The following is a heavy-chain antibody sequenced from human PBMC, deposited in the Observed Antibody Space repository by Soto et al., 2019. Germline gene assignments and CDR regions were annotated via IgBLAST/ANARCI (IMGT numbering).Heavy chain of an antibody. CDR2: ISSSSKSI. CDR3: TRQNIEHSSGWYP. V-gene: IGHV3-48*02. J-gene: IGHJ5*02. CDR1: GFTFSSYH. D-gene: IGHD6-19*01. Sequence: GGSLRLSCAASGFTFSSYHMNWVRQAPGKGLEWVSYISSSSKSIYYAESVKGRFSISRDNAKNSLYLQMNSLRDEDTAVYYCTRQNIEHSSGWYPWGQGTLVTVSS.